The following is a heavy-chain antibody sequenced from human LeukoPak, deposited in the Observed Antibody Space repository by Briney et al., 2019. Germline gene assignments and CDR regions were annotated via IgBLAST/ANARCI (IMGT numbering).Heavy chain of an antibody. Sequence: GGSLRLSCTASGFTFSSYAMNWVRQAPGKGLEWVSGIGAGGTFTYYADSVKGRFTISRDNSRNTLYLQMNSLRADDTAVYYCAKDLGYTTYGYYFDYWGQGTLVTVSS. CDR2: IGAGGTFT. D-gene: IGHD4-11*01. V-gene: IGHV3-23*01. J-gene: IGHJ4*02. CDR1: GFTFSSYA. CDR3: AKDLGYTTYGYYFDY.